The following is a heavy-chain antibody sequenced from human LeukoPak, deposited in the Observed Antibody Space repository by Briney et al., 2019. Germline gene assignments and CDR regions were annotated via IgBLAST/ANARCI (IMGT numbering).Heavy chain of an antibody. CDR2: ISGGGGST. CDR1: GLTFSSYA. Sequence: PGGSLRLSCAASGLTFSSYAMSWVRQAPGKGLEWVSAISGGGGSTYYADSVKGRFTISRDNSKNTLYLQMNSLGAEDTAVYYCAKPAYSSSWFGDGFDYWGQGTLVTVSS. CDR3: AKPAYSSSWFGDGFDY. J-gene: IGHJ4*02. D-gene: IGHD6-13*01. V-gene: IGHV3-23*01.